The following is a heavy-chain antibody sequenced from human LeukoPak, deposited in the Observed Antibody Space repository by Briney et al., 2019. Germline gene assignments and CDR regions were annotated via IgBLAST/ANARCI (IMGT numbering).Heavy chain of an antibody. V-gene: IGHV3-53*01. J-gene: IGHJ2*01. Sequence: PGGSLRLSFAASGSPLISNYMSWVRQAPGKGLEWVSVIYSGGSTYYADSVKGRFTISRDNCKNTLYLQMNSLRAEDTAVYYCARMFGYGYNWYFDLWGHGTLVTVSS. D-gene: IGHD5-24*01. CDR1: GSPLISNY. CDR3: ARMFGYGYNWYFDL. CDR2: IYSGGST.